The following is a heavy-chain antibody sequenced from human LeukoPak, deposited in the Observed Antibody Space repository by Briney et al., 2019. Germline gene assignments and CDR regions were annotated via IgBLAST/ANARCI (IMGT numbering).Heavy chain of an antibody. CDR3: ARGRYYHDTSGYYSLDY. CDR1: GFTFDDYA. CDR2: ISWNSNSI. Sequence: PRGSLRLSCAASGFTFDDYAMHWVRQAPGKGLEWVSSISWNSNSIDYADSVKGRFTISRDNAKNSLYLQLNSLRAEDMALYYCARGRYYHDTSGYYSLDYWGQGTLVTVSS. V-gene: IGHV3-9*03. J-gene: IGHJ4*02. D-gene: IGHD3-22*01.